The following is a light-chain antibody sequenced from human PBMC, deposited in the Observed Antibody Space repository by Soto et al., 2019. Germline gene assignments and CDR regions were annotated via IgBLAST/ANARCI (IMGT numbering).Light chain of an antibody. J-gene: IGKJ1*01. CDR3: QQSFSPLWT. CDR1: QSISNY. V-gene: IGKV1-39*01. Sequence: DIQMTQSPSSLSASVGDRVTITCRASQSISNYLNWYQQKPGKAPKLLIYAASSMQSGVPSRFSXSGSETDFTLTXSSLQLDDSATYYCQQSFSPLWTFGQGTKVEV. CDR2: AAS.